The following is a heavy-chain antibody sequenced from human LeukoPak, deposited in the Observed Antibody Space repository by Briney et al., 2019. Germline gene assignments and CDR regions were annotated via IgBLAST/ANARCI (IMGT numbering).Heavy chain of an antibody. CDR3: AKSFRPYDSSGYKSWDF. CDR2: ISGSGGST. CDR1: VFTFSSYA. Sequence: GGSLRLSCAASVFTFSSYAMSCVRQAPGKGLECVSPISGSGGSTYYADSVKGRFTISRDNSKNTLYLQMDRLRAEDTAMYYCAKSFRPYDSSGYKSWDFWGQGTLVTVSS. V-gene: IGHV3-23*01. J-gene: IGHJ4*02. D-gene: IGHD3-22*01.